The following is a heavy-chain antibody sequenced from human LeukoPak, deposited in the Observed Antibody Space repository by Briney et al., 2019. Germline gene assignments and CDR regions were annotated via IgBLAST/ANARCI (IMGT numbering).Heavy chain of an antibody. D-gene: IGHD2-15*01. Sequence: GGSLRLSCAASGFTFSSYWMSWVRQAPGKGLQWVSFISGSGNNVLYADSVKGRFTISRDSAENSLYLQMNSLRVEDTAVYYCAGDAVQAATPFFFDIWGQGALVTVSS. CDR1: GFTFSSYW. CDR3: AGDAVQAATPFFFDI. V-gene: IGHV3-48*01. CDR2: ISGSGNNV. J-gene: IGHJ4*02.